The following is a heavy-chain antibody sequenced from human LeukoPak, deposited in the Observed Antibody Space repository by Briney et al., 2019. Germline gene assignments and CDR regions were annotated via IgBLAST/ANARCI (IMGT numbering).Heavy chain of an antibody. V-gene: IGHV3-23*01. J-gene: IGHJ4*02. CDR1: GFPLSSYA. CDR3: ARAPVTSCRGAYCYPFDY. Sequence: GGSLRLSCAASGFPLSSYAMSWVRQAPGKGLEWVSATSSSDAGTYYADSVRGRFTISRDNSKNTLYLQMNSLRVEDATVYYCARAPVTSCRGAYCYPFDYWGQGTLVTVSS. D-gene: IGHD2-21*01. CDR2: TSSSDAGT.